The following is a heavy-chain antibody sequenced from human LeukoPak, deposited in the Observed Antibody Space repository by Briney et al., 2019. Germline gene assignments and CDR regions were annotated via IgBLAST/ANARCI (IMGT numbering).Heavy chain of an antibody. CDR1: GGSFSSSSYY. D-gene: IGHD6-19*01. CDR3: ARWAGGSGWYYYFDY. Sequence: SETLSLTCAVYGGSFSSSSYYWGWIRQPPGKGLGWIGSIYYSGSTYYNPSLKSRVTISVDTSKNQFSLKLSSVTAADTAVYYCARWAGGSGWYYYFDYWGQGTLVTVSS. J-gene: IGHJ4*02. CDR2: IYYSGST. V-gene: IGHV4-39*07.